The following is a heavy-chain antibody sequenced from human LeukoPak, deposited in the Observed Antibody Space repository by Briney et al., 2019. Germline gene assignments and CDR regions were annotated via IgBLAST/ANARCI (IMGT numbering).Heavy chain of an antibody. J-gene: IGHJ1*01. Sequence: SETLSLTCAVYGGSFSGYYWSWIRQPPGKGLEWIGEINHSGSTNYNPSLKSRITISVDTSKNQFSLKLSSVTAADTAMYYCASAYCGGDCYSGYFQYWGQGTLVTVSS. CDR1: GGSFSGYY. CDR3: ASAYCGGDCYSGYFQY. D-gene: IGHD2-21*02. V-gene: IGHV4-34*01. CDR2: INHSGST.